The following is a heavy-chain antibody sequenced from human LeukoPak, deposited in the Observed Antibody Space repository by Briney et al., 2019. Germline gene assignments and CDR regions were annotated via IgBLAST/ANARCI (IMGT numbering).Heavy chain of an antibody. CDR1: GYTFTGYY. Sequence: ASVEVSCKASGYTFTGYYMHWVRQAPGQGLEWMGRINPSGGSTSYAQKFQGRVTMTRDMSTSTVYMELSSLRSEDTAVYYCARAYNDYGDYLYAFDIWGQGTMVTVSS. V-gene: IGHV1-46*01. CDR3: ARAYNDYGDYLYAFDI. J-gene: IGHJ3*02. CDR2: INPSGGST. D-gene: IGHD4-17*01.